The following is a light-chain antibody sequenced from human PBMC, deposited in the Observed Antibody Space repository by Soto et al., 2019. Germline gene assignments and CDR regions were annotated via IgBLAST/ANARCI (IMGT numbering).Light chain of an antibody. Sequence: QSVLTQPASVSGSPGQSITISCTGTSSDVGSYNLVSWYQQHPGKAPNLMIYEGSKRPSGVSNRFSGCKSGNTASLTISGLQAEDEADYYCCAYAGSVVFGGGTKLTVL. CDR2: EGS. CDR3: CAYAGSVV. CDR1: SSDVGSYNL. J-gene: IGLJ2*01. V-gene: IGLV2-23*01.